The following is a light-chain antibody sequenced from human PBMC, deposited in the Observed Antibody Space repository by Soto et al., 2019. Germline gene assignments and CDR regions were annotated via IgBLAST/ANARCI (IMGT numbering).Light chain of an antibody. CDR3: QQYKNWPLYT. Sequence: EIVMTQSPATLSVSPGERATLSCRASQSVSSDLAWYQHKPGQSPRLLIYGASTRATGIPARFSGSGSGTEFTLTISSLQSEDFAVYYCQQYKNWPLYTFGQGTKLEIK. V-gene: IGKV3-15*01. CDR2: GAS. J-gene: IGKJ2*01. CDR1: QSVSSD.